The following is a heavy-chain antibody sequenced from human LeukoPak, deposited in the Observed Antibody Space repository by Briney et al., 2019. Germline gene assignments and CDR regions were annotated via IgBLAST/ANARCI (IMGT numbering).Heavy chain of an antibody. Sequence: SETLSLTCTVSGGSISSSSYYWGWIRQPPGKGLEWIGSIHYSGSTNYNPSLKSRVTISVDKSKNHLSLNLTSVTAADTAIYYCARDPGAHTDSGNWGQGTLVTVSS. V-gene: IGHV4-39*07. D-gene: IGHD6-19*01. CDR2: IHYSGST. CDR1: GGSISSSSYY. CDR3: ARDPGAHTDSGN. J-gene: IGHJ4*02.